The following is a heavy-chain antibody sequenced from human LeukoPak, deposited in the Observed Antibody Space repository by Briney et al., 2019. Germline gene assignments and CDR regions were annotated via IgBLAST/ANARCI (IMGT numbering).Heavy chain of an antibody. J-gene: IGHJ4*02. D-gene: IGHD2/OR15-2a*01. V-gene: IGHV3-33*01. CDR1: GFTFSSYG. CDR3: AREGPRGNSQFDY. Sequence: GGSLRLSCAASGFTFSSYGMHWVRQAPGKGLEWVALIWYDGSNKYYTDSVKGRLTISRDNSKNTLYLQMNSLRAEDTAIYYCAREGPRGNSQFDYWGQGTLVTVPS. CDR2: IWYDGSNK.